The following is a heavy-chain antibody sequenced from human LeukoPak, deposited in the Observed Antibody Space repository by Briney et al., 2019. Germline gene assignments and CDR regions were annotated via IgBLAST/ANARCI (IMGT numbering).Heavy chain of an antibody. V-gene: IGHV4-38-2*02. CDR3: ARDGYSYGFSLDY. J-gene: IGHJ4*02. Sequence: SETLSLTCAVSGYSISSGYYWGWIRQPPGKGLEWIGSIYHSGSTYYNPSLKSRVTISVDTSKNQCSLKLSSVTAADTAVYYCARDGYSYGFSLDYWGQGTLVTVSS. D-gene: IGHD5-18*01. CDR1: GYSISSGYY. CDR2: IYHSGST.